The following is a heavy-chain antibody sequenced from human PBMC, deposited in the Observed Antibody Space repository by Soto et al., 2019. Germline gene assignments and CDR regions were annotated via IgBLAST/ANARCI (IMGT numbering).Heavy chain of an antibody. D-gene: IGHD2-2*01. V-gene: IGHV3-30*03. CDR3: ARGRAEGSNIFYVMDV. J-gene: IGHJ6*02. CDR1: GFTLSNYA. CDR2: TVYDGSNI. Sequence: PGGSLRLSCAASGFTLSNYAMHWVRQAPGKGLEWVAVTVYDGSNIYNADSVKGRFTISRDNSKNSVFLQMNTLSPEDTAVYYCARGRAEGSNIFYVMDVWGQGTTVTVSS.